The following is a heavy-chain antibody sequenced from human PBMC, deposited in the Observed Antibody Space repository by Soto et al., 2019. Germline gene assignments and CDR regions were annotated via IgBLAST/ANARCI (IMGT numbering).Heavy chain of an antibody. D-gene: IGHD2-15*01. CDR1: GFTFSSYA. CDR3: ARVWEYCSGGSCWSIVDP. J-gene: IGHJ5*02. Sequence: QVQLVESGGGVVQPGRSLRLSCAASGFTFSSYAMHWVRQAPGKGLEWVAVISYDGSNKYYADSVKGRFTISRDNSKSTLYLEMNNLRAEDTAVYYCARVWEYCSGGSCWSIVDPWGQGTLVTVSS. V-gene: IGHV3-30-3*01. CDR2: ISYDGSNK.